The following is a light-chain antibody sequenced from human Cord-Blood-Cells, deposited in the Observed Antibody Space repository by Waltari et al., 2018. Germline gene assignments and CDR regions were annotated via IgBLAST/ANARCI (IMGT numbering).Light chain of an antibody. CDR1: HSYGWSSNL. CDR3: CSYAGSSTWV. CDR2: EGS. J-gene: IGLJ3*02. Sequence: QSALTQPPSVSGSPGQSITLSCPGTHSYGWSSNLVSWYQQHPGKAPKLMIYEGSKRPSGVSNRFSGSKSGNTASLTISGLQAEDEADYYCCSYAGSSTWVFGGGTKLTVL. V-gene: IGLV2-23*01.